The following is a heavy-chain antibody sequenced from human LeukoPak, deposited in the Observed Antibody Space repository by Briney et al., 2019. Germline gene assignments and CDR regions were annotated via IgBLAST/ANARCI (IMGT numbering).Heavy chain of an antibody. J-gene: IGHJ4*02. CDR1: GYTFSTYW. D-gene: IGHD6-13*01. V-gene: IGHV3-7*01. CDR3: ARDSAGNDY. CDR2: IKEGGSEK. Sequence: GGSLRLSCAASGYTFSTYWMSWVRQAPGKGLEWVANIKEGGSEKYYVYSVKGRFTISRDNAKNSLYLQMNSLRAEDTAMYYCARDSAGNDYWGQGTLVTVSS.